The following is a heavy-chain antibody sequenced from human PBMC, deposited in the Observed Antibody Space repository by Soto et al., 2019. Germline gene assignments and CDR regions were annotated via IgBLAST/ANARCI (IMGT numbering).Heavy chain of an antibody. CDR1: GFTFSTYG. J-gene: IGHJ4*02. V-gene: IGHV3-33*01. CDR3: ARAPYRSSPPSLDFSYFDY. D-gene: IGHD3-3*01. CDR2: IWYDGSKK. Sequence: QVQLVESGGGVVQPGRSLRLSCAASGFTFSTYGMHWVRQAPGKGLEWVAIIWYDGSKKYYADSMKGRFTISRDNSKNTRYRQRKSLRAEDTPVYSCARAPYRSSPPSLDFSYFDYWAREPWSPSPQ.